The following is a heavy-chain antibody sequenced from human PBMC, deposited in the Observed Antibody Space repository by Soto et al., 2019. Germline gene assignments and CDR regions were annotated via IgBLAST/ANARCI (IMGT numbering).Heavy chain of an antibody. CDR3: TREEGYCGGGSCFRSAFDL. CDR2: ISSSSSYI. Sequence: PGGSLRLSCAASGFNFSSYSMNWVRQAPGKGLEWVSSISSSSSYIYYADSVKGRFAITRDNDKNSVYLQMNSLRAEDTAVYYCTREEGYCGGGSCFRSAFDLWGQGTVVTVSS. V-gene: IGHV3-21*01. D-gene: IGHD2-15*01. CDR1: GFNFSSYS. J-gene: IGHJ3*01.